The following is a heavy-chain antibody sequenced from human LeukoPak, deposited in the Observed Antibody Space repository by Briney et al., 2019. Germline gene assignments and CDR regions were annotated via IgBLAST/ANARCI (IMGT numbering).Heavy chain of an antibody. V-gene: IGHV4-34*01. CDR3: AREVNYYGSGAYIKNFDY. D-gene: IGHD3-22*01. CDR1: GGSFSGYY. J-gene: IGHJ4*02. CDR2: INHSGST. Sequence: PSETLSLTCAVYGGSFSGYYWSWIRQPPGKGLEWIGEINHSGSTNYNPSLKSRVTISVDTSKNPFSLKLSSVTDADTAVYYCAREVNYYGSGAYIKNFDYWGQGTLVTVSS.